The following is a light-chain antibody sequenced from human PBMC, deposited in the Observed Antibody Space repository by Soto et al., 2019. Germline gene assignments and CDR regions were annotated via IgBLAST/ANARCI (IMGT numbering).Light chain of an antibody. CDR1: SSDVGSYKL. V-gene: IGLV2-23*02. CDR3: CSYACTNTHTV. CDR2: DVS. Sequence: QSALTQPASVSGSPGQSITISCTGTSSDVGSYKLVSWYQQHPGKAPKLMISDVSKRPSGISYLVSGHKSGSTAALTVTGLQAADEVGYYCCSYACTNTHTVFGGGTQLTVL. J-gene: IGLJ7*01.